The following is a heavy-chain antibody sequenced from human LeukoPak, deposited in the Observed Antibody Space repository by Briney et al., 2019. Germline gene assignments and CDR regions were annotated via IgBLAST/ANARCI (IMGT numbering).Heavy chain of an antibody. CDR2: IYYSGST. Sequence: ASETLSLTCTVSRGSISSYYWRWLRQPPGKGVEWLGYIYYSGSTNYNPSLKSRVTISVDTSKNQFSLRLSSVTAADTAVYYCATAAAGTLDYFDYWGQGTLVTVSS. CDR3: ATAAAGTLDYFDY. V-gene: IGHV4-59*01. J-gene: IGHJ4*02. D-gene: IGHD6-13*01. CDR1: RGSISSYY.